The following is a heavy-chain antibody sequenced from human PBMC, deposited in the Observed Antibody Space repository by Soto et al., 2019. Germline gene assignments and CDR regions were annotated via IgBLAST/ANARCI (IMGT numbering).Heavy chain of an antibody. CDR2: ISWNSGSI. V-gene: IGHV3-9*01. CDR1: GFTIDDYA. D-gene: IGHD6-6*01. CDR3: AKDIEEYSDSSAYAFDI. Sequence: GGSLRLSCAASGFTIDDYAMHWVRQAPGKGLEWVSGISWNSGSIGYADSVKGRFTISRDNAKNSLYLQMNSLRAEATALYYCAKDIEEYSDSSAYAFDIWGQGTMVTVSS. J-gene: IGHJ3*02.